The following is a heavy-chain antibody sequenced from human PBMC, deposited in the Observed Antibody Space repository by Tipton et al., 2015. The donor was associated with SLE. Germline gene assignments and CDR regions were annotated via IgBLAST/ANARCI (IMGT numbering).Heavy chain of an antibody. J-gene: IGHJ4*02. CDR2: IYYSGST. CDR1: GGSISSYY. Sequence: TLSLTCTVSGGSISSYYWSWIRQPPGKGLEWIGSIYYSGSTYYNPSLKSRVTISVDTSKNQFSLKLSSVTAADTAVYYCARPALYGAKDYWGQGTLVTVSS. D-gene: IGHD4/OR15-4a*01. V-gene: IGHV4-59*12. CDR3: ARPALYGAKDY.